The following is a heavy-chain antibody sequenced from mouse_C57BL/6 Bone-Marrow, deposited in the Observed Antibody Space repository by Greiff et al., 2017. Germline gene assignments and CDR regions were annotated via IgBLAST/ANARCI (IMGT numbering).Heavy chain of an antibody. V-gene: IGHV1-81*01. D-gene: IGHD2-10*02. CDR2: IYPRSGNT. CDR1: GYTFTSYG. Sequence: QVQLQQSGAELARPGASVKLSCKASGYTFTSYGISWVKQRTGQGLEWIGEIYPRSGNTYYNEKFKGKATLTADKSSSTAYMELRSLTSEDSAVYFCARWGYVNYAYFDVWGTGTTVTVSS. CDR3: ARWGYVNYAYFDV. J-gene: IGHJ1*03.